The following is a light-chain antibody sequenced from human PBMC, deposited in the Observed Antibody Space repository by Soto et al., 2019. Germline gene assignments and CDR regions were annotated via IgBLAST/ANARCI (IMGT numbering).Light chain of an antibody. V-gene: IGLV2-14*01. CDR2: DVS. Sequence: QSALNQPASVSGSPGQSITISCTGTSSDVGGYNYVSWYQQHPGKAPKLMIYDVSNRPSGVSNRFSGSKSGNTASLTISGLQAEDEADYYCSSYTSSSTPGVFGTGTKVTVL. CDR3: SSYTSSSTPGV. J-gene: IGLJ1*01. CDR1: SSDVGGYNY.